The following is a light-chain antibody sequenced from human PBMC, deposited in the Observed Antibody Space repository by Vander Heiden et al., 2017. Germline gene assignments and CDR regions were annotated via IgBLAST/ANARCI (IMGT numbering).Light chain of an antibody. CDR1: QSVIDSSNDKNY. CDR2: WAS. J-gene: IGKJ2*01. CDR3: QQYYSTPYT. Sequence: DIVMTQSPDSLAVSLGERATINCKSSQSVIDSSNDKNYLAWYQQKAGQPPKLLIYWASTRESGVPDRFSGSGSGTDFTLTISSLQAEDVAVYYCQQYYSTPYTFGQGTKV. V-gene: IGKV4-1*01.